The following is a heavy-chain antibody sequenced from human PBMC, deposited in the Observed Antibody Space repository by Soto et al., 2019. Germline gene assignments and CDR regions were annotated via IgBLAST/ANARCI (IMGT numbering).Heavy chain of an antibody. D-gene: IGHD3-16*01. CDR1: GGTFSSYS. Sequence: GASVKVSCKASGGTFSSYSINWVRQAPGQGPEWMGGIIPIFGTANYAQKFQGRVTLTADESTSTAHMELSSLRNEDTAVYYCARPFQSWPGGWYFDLWGRGTLVTVSS. CDR2: IIPIFGTA. V-gene: IGHV1-69*13. J-gene: IGHJ2*01. CDR3: ARPFQSWPGGWYFDL.